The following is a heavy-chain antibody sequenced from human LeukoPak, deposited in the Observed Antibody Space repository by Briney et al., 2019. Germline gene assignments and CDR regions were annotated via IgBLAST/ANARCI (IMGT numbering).Heavy chain of an antibody. CDR2: INHSGST. D-gene: IGHD1-26*01. V-gene: IGHV4-34*01. CDR1: GGSFSGYY. CDR3: ARGPTESYNPDY. J-gene: IGHJ4*02. Sequence: TSETLSLTCAVYGGSFSGYYWSWIRQPPGKGLEWMGEINHSGSTNYNPSLKSRVTISVDTSKNQFSLKLSSVTAADTAVYYCARGPTESYNPDYWGQGTLVTVSS.